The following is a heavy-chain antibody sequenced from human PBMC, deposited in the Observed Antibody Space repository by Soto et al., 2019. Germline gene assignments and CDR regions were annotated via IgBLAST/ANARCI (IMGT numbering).Heavy chain of an antibody. D-gene: IGHD6-13*01. V-gene: IGHV4-59*01. CDR3: ARYRPLGGYSSSWYTRYYYGMDV. CDR1: GGSISSYY. Sequence: SETLSLTCTASGGSISSYYWSWIRQPPGKGLEWIGYIYYSGSTNYNPSLKSRVTISVDTSKNQFSLKLSSVTAADTAVYYCARYRPLGGYSSSWYTRYYYGMDVWGQGTTVTVSS. J-gene: IGHJ6*02. CDR2: IYYSGST.